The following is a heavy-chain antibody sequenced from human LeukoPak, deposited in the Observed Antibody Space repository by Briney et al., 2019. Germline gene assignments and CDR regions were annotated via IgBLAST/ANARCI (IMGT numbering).Heavy chain of an antibody. V-gene: IGHV3-23*01. J-gene: IGHJ4*02. Sequence: PGGSLRLSCAASGFTFSSYAMSWVRQAPGKGLEWVSAISGSGGSTYYADSVKGRFTISRDNSKNTQYLQMNSLRAEDTAVYYCAKRSGRRFLAWSKNSYYFDYWGQGTLVTVSS. CDR1: GFTFSSYA. CDR2: ISGSGGST. CDR3: AKRSGRRFLAWSKNSYYFDY. D-gene: IGHD3-3*01.